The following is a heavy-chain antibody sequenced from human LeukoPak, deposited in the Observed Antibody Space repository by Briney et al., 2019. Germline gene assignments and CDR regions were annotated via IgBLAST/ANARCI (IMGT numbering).Heavy chain of an antibody. V-gene: IGHV3-23*01. J-gene: IGHJ4*02. CDR2: ISGGGGVT. D-gene: IGHD5-12*01. CDR3: AKEPRVATIEIFDY. CDR1: GFTFSSYA. Sequence: GVSLRLSCAASGFTFSSYAMSWVRQAPGKGLEWVSSISGGGGVTYYADSVKGRFTISRDNSKNTVYLQMNSLRAEDTAVYYCAKEPRVATIEIFDYWGQGTLVTVSS.